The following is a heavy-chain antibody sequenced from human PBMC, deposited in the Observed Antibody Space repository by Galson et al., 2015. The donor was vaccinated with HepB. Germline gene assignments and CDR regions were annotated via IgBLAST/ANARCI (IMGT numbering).Heavy chain of an antibody. D-gene: IGHD1-26*01. Sequence: SLRLSCAASGFTFSSYTMSWVRQAPEKGLEWVSSIHGSSRYIYYADSLRGRFTISRDNANNSLFLQLNRLEAEDTAVYFCVRDSVWGEDPPNFDNWGQGTLVAVSS. CDR3: VRDSVWGEDPPNFDN. J-gene: IGHJ4*02. CDR2: IHGSSRYI. CDR1: GFTFSSYT. V-gene: IGHV3-21*01.